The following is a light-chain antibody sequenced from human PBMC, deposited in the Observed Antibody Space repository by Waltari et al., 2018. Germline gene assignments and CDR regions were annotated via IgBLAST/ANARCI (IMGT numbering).Light chain of an antibody. CDR2: DNR. Sequence: QSVLTQPPSVSAAPGQNVPISCSRSTSNIGTYYLSWYQQFPGTAPKPLIYDNRKRPAGIPDRFSASKSGTSGTLDITGLQTGDEADYYCGAWDRSLSEFVFGSGTKVTVL. J-gene: IGLJ1*01. CDR1: TSNIGTYY. CDR3: GAWDRSLSEFV. V-gene: IGLV1-51*01.